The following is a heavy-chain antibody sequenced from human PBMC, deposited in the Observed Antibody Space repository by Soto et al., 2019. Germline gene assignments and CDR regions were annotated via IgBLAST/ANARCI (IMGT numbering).Heavy chain of an antibody. CDR2: IYYSGST. V-gene: IGHV4-39*01. CDR1: GGSISSSSYY. J-gene: IGHJ4*02. Sequence: SGTLSLTCTVSGGSISSSSYYWGWIRQPPGKGLEWIGSIYYSGSTYYNPSLKSRVTISVDTSKNQFSLKLSSVTAADTAVYYXARVGYCSGGSCFDFDYWGQGTLVTVSS. CDR3: ARVGYCSGGSCFDFDY. D-gene: IGHD2-15*01.